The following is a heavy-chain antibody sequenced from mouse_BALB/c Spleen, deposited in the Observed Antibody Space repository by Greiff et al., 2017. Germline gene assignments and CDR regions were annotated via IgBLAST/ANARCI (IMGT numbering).Heavy chain of an antibody. D-gene: IGHD1-2*01. CDR2: IWGGGST. Sequence: VQLQQSGPGLVAPSQSLSITCTVSGFSLTDYGVSWIRQPPGKGLEWLGVIWGGGSTYYNSALKSRLSISKDNSKSQVFLKMNSLQTDDTAMYYCAKHCPTTATSAMDYWGQGTSVTVSA. V-gene: IGHV2-6-5*01. CDR3: AKHCPTTATSAMDY. CDR1: GFSLTDYG. J-gene: IGHJ4*01.